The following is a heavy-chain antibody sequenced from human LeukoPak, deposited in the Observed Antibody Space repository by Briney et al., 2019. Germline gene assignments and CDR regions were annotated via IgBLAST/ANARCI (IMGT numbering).Heavy chain of an antibody. J-gene: IGHJ6*03. V-gene: IGHV4-34*08. CDR2: INHSGST. D-gene: IGHD1-26*01. CDR1: GFTFSSYS. CDR3: AGGSYYYYYYYMDV. Sequence: MSGGSLRLSCAASGFTFSSYSMNWVRQAPGKGLEWIGEINHSGSTNYNPSLKSRVTISVDTSKNQFSLKLSSVTAADTAVYYCAGGSYYYYYYYMDVWGKGTTVTISS.